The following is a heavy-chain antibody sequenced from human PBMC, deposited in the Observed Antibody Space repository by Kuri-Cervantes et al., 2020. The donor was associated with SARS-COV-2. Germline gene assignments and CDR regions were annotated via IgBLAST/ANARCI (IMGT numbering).Heavy chain of an antibody. D-gene: IGHD3-3*01. V-gene: IGHV3-7*01. CDR2: IKQDGSEK. CDR3: ARKRNNYDFWSGPIYYFDY. CDR1: GFTFSSYS. J-gene: IGHJ4*02. Sequence: GSLRLSCAASGFTFSSYSMSWVRQAPGKGLEWVANIKQDGSEKYYVDSVKGRFTISRDNAKNSLYLQMNSLRAEDTAVYYCARKRNNYDFWSGPIYYFDYWGQGTLVTVSS.